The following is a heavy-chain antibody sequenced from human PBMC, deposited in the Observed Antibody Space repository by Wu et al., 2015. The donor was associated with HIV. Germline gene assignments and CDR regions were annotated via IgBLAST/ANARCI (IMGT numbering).Heavy chain of an antibody. CDR3: AGGGGRTAMDPFDF. Sequence: QVQLVQSGAEVKKPGSSVKVSCKASGGTFSSYALSWVRQAPGQGLEWMGRLIPMYGAADYAQKFQGRVTITADVSTNTAYMVVNSLTSDDTAVYYCAGGGGRTAMDPFDFWGQGTLVTVSS. V-gene: IGHV1-69*15. D-gene: IGHD5-18*01. CDR1: GGTFSSYA. CDR2: LIPMYGAA. J-gene: IGHJ4*02.